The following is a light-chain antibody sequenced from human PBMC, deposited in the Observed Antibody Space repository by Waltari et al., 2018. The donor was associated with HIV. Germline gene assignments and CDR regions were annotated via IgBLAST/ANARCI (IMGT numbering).Light chain of an antibody. J-gene: IGKJ1*01. CDR3: QKYNIAPRT. CDR2: AAS. V-gene: IGKV1-27*01. CDR1: QGLGHS. Sequence: DVQMTQSPSSMSASVGDRVSITRGAGQGLGHSLAWYQQKPGKVPNLLIYAASTVQSGVPARFSGSGSGTHFTLTISSLQPEDIATYYCQKYNIAPRTFGQGTKVEIK.